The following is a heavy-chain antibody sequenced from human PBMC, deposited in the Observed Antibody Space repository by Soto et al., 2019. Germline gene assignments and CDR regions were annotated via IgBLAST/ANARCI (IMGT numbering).Heavy chain of an antibody. Sequence: SETLSLTCTVSGGSISSYYWSWIRQPPGKGLEWIGYIYGSGSTKYSPSLKSRVTISADTSKNQISLKLTSVTAADTADYFCARKRNYYYGMDVWGQGTTVTVSS. V-gene: IGHV4-59*01. CDR1: GGSISSYY. CDR2: IYGSGST. CDR3: ARKRNYYYGMDV. J-gene: IGHJ6*02.